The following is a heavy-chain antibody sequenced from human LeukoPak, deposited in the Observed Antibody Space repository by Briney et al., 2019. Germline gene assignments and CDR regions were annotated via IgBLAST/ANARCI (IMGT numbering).Heavy chain of an antibody. V-gene: IGHV1-8*03. Sequence: ASVKVSCKASGYTFTSYDINWVRQATGQGLEWMGWMNPNSGNTGYAQKFQGRVTITRNTSISTAYMELSSLRSEDTAVYYCARGGVYYDFWSGYYDYWGQGTLVTVSS. CDR3: ARGGVYYDFWSGYYDY. CDR1: GYTFTSYD. J-gene: IGHJ4*02. CDR2: MNPNSGNT. D-gene: IGHD3-3*01.